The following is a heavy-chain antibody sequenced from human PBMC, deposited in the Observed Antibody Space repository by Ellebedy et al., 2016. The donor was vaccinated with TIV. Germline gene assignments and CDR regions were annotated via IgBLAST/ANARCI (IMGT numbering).Heavy chain of an antibody. J-gene: IGHJ6*02. CDR2: ISSSSSYI. Sequence: GESLKISCAASGFTFSSYSMNWVRQAPGKGLEWVSSISSSSSYIYYADSVKGRFTISRDNAKNSLYLQMNSLRAEDTAVYYCARDLAAGWVVGGMDVWGQGTTVTVSS. CDR3: ARDLAAGWVVGGMDV. V-gene: IGHV3-21*01. D-gene: IGHD2-15*01. CDR1: GFTFSSYS.